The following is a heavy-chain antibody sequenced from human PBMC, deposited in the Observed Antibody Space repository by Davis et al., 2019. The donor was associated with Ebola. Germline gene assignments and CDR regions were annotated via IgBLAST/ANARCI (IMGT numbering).Heavy chain of an antibody. CDR1: GFTFSDHY. D-gene: IGHD2-8*02. J-gene: IGHJ4*02. CDR2: IRNRVYGSTT. CDR3: ARALGSTFSGFDY. V-gene: IGHV3-72*01. Sequence: GESLKISCAASGFTFSDHYMDWVRQAPGGGLEWVGRIRNRVYGSTTEYAASVKGRFIISRDDSKNSLYLQMNSLKTEDMAVYYCARALGSTFSGFDYWGQGTLVTVSS.